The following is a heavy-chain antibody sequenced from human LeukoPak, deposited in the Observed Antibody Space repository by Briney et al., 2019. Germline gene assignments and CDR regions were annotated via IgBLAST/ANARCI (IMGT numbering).Heavy chain of an antibody. V-gene: IGHV3-23*01. CDR3: AKGHYYGSGSLDY. J-gene: IGHJ4*02. D-gene: IGHD3-10*01. Sequence: GGSLRLSCAASGFTFSSYAMSWVRQAPGKGLEWVSAISGSGGSTYYADSVKGRFTISRDNSKNTLYVQMNSLRAEDTAVYYCAKGHYYGSGSLDYWGQGTLVTVSS. CDR2: ISGSGGST. CDR1: GFTFSSYA.